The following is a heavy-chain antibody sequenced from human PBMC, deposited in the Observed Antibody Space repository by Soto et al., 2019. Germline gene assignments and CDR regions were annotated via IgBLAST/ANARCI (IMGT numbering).Heavy chain of an antibody. CDR1: GGSISNYF. CDR3: ARALNYGDYVNFDL. J-gene: IGHJ4*02. Sequence: SETLSLTCTVSGGSISNYFWSWIRQPPGKGLEWIGYIYYIGSTNYNPSLKSRVTISVDTSKNQFSLRLTSVTAADTAVYYCARALNYGDYVNFDLWGQGTLVTVSS. CDR2: IYYIGST. V-gene: IGHV4-59*01. D-gene: IGHD4-17*01.